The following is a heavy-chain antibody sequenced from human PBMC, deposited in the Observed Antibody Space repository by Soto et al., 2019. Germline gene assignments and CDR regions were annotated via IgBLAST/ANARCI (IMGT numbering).Heavy chain of an antibody. V-gene: IGHV4-31*03. J-gene: IGHJ5*02. CDR3: AREAVTPATTNWFDP. Sequence: SETLSLTCSVSGDSISSGGYYWSWIRQHPGKGLEWIGYIFYSGSTYYIPSLKSRVTISVDTSKNQFSLKLSSVTAADTAVYYCAREAVTPATTNWFDPWGQGTLVTVSS. CDR1: GDSISSGGYY. D-gene: IGHD4-17*01. CDR2: IFYSGST.